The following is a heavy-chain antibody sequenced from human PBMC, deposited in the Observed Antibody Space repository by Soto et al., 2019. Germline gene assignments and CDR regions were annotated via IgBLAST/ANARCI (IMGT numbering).Heavy chain of an antibody. Sequence: SETLSLTCTFSGLYISSSGYYCAWIRQPQVKGREWIGSIYYSGSTYYNPSLKSRVTISVDTSKNQFSLKLSSVTAADTAVYYCSRHREPYSSGWYPDYADYWGQGTLVTVSS. J-gene: IGHJ4*02. CDR1: GLYISSSGYY. D-gene: IGHD6-19*01. CDR3: SRHREPYSSGWYPDYADY. CDR2: IYYSGST. V-gene: IGHV4-39*01.